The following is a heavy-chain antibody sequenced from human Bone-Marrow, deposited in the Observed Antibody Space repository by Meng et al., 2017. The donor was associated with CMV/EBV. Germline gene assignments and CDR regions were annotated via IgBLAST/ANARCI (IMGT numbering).Heavy chain of an antibody. CDR1: GFTFSSYW. J-gene: IGHJ5*02. V-gene: IGHV3-74*01. CDR2: INSDGSST. CDR3: ARGSGSYA. Sequence: GESLKISCAASGFTFSSYWMHWVRQAPGKGLVWVSRINSDGSSTSYADSVKGRFTICRDNAKNTLYLQMNSLRAEDTAEYYCARGSGSYAWGQGTLVTVSS. D-gene: IGHD1-26*01.